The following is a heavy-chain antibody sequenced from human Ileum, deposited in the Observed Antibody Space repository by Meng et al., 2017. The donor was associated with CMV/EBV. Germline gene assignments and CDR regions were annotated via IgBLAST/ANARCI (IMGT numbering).Heavy chain of an antibody. V-gene: IGHV4-30-4*08. CDR3: ARDFRNGYSSFDF. J-gene: IGHJ4*02. Sequence: VDLHESGLALVQLGPILSLAGSASGGSIHIDAHSWTSLRQAPGTCLEWIGYLAPSAKTYYNPSPKSPLSISIATSTTTFSLRLNHVLAVDTDMYYWARDFRNGYSSFDFWGQGTLVTVSS. CDR1: GGSIHIDAHS. D-gene: IGHD3-22*01. CDR2: LAPSAKT.